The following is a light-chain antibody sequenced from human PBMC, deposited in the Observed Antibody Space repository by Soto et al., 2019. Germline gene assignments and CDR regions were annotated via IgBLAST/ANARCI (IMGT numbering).Light chain of an antibody. CDR2: EVS. Sequence: QSVLTQPASVSGSPGQSITISCTGTSSDVGGHNYVSWYQQHPGKAPKLMIYEVSNRPSGVSNRFSGSKSGNTASLTISGLQAEDEADYYCSSYTSSSTLIILGGGTQLTVL. CDR1: SSDVGGHNY. J-gene: IGLJ7*01. CDR3: SSYTSSSTLII. V-gene: IGLV2-14*01.